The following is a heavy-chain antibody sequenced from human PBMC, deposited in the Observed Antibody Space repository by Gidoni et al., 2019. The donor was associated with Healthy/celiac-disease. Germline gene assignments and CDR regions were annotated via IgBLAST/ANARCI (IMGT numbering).Heavy chain of an antibody. Sequence: QVQLVESGGGVVQPGRSLSLSCAASGFTFSSYARHWVRQAPGKGLEWVAVISYDGSNKYYADSVKGRFTISRDNSKNTLYLQMNSLRAEDTAVYYCAGGLGLAAFDYWGQGTLVTVSS. J-gene: IGHJ4*02. CDR1: GFTFSSYA. CDR2: ISYDGSNK. CDR3: AGGLGLAAFDY. V-gene: IGHV3-30-3*01. D-gene: IGHD3-16*01.